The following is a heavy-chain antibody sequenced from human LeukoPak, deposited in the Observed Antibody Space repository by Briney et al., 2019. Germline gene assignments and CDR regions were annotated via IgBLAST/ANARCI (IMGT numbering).Heavy chain of an antibody. Sequence: PGGSLRLSCAASGFTVSTYYMSWVRQAPGKGLECVSVILSGGTTYYADSVKGRFTISRDTSGNTLYLQMNSLRVEDTAVYYCARARPADLWGRGTLVTVSS. J-gene: IGHJ2*01. CDR2: ILSGGTT. V-gene: IGHV3-53*01. CDR1: GFTVSTYY. D-gene: IGHD6-25*01. CDR3: ARARPADL.